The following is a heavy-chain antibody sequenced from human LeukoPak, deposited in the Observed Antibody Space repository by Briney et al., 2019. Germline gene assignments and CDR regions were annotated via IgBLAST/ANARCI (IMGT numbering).Heavy chain of an antibody. Sequence: ASETLSLTCAVYGGSFSGYYWSWIRQPPGKGLEWIGEINHSGSTNYNPSLKSRVTISVDTSKNQFSLKLSSVTAADTAVYYCARARDIVVVVAANKGHGDWFDPWGQGTLVTVSS. J-gene: IGHJ5*02. CDR1: GGSFSGYY. CDR3: ARARDIVVVVAANKGHGDWFDP. V-gene: IGHV4-34*01. D-gene: IGHD2-15*01. CDR2: INHSGST.